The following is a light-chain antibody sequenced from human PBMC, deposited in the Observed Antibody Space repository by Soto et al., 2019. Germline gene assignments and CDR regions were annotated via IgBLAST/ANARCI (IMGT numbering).Light chain of an antibody. V-gene: IGLV2-14*01. CDR1: SSDVGGYNY. CDR2: EVS. J-gene: IGLJ3*02. Sequence: QSALTQPASVSGSPGQSITIYCTGNSSDVGGYNYVSWYQQHPGKAPKLMIYEVSNRPSGVSNRFSGSKSGNTASLTISGLQAEDEADYYCSSYTSSSTLFGGGTKLTVL. CDR3: SSYTSSSTL.